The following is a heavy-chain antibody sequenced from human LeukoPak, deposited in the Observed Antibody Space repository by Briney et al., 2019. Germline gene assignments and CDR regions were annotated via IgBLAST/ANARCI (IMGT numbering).Heavy chain of an antibody. V-gene: IGHV3-33*08. CDR3: TRLTGVGSYQHLDY. D-gene: IGHD1-26*01. J-gene: IGHJ4*02. CDR2: IWFDGSKE. CDR1: GFTFSSYG. Sequence: GGSLRLSCAASGFTFSSYGMHWVRQAPDKGLEWVAVIWFDGSKEYYTDSVKGRFTISRDNSKNTLWLQMNSLRAEDTAVYYCTRLTGVGSYQHLDYWGQGTLVTVSS.